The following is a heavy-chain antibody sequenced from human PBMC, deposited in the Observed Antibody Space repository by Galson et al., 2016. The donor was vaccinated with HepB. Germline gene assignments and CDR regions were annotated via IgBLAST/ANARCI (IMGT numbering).Heavy chain of an antibody. CDR3: ATGPGHIEVLTASEEYFQD. V-gene: IGHV3-33*01. Sequence: SLRLSCAASGFNFRIYGIHWVRQAPGKGLEWLADIWYDGSRKYYADSVEGRFTISRDNSENMVYLQMSGLRAEDTAVYYCATGPGHIEVLTASEEYFQDWGQGTLVIVST. D-gene: IGHD2-21*02. J-gene: IGHJ1*01. CDR1: GFNFRIYG. CDR2: IWYDGSRK.